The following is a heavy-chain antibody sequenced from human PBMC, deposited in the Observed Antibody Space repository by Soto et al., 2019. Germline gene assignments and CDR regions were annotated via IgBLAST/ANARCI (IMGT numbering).Heavy chain of an antibody. CDR1: GFTFSSYS. V-gene: IGHV3-21*01. Sequence: EVQLVESGGGLVKPGGSLRLSCAASGFTFSSYSMNWVRQAPGKGLEWVSSISSSSSYIYYADSVKGRFTISRDNAKNSLYLQMNSLRAEDTAVYYCARAPNRIEGWFDPWGQGTLVTVSS. CDR2: ISSSSSYI. J-gene: IGHJ5*02. D-gene: IGHD2-15*01. CDR3: ARAPNRIEGWFDP.